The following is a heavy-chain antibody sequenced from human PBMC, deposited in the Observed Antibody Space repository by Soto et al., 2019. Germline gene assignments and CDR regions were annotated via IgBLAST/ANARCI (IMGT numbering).Heavy chain of an antibody. J-gene: IGHJ4*02. CDR3: GRKGGYCSSTSCYGSEVDY. CDR2: ISSSSSTI. Sequence: EVQLVESGGGLVQPGGSLRLSCAASGFTFSSYSMTWVRQAPGKGLEWVSYISSSSSTIYYADSVKGRFTISRDNAKNSRYLQMNSLRDEDTAVYYCGRKGGYCSSTSCYGSEVDYWGQGTLVTVSS. V-gene: IGHV3-48*02. CDR1: GFTFSSYS. D-gene: IGHD2-2*01.